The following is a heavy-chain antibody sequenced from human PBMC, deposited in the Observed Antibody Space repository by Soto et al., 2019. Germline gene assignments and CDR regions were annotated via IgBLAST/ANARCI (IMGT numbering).Heavy chain of an antibody. Sequence: SETLSLTCTFSGGSISSSSYYWGWIRQPPGKGLEWIGSIYYSGSTYYNPSLKSRVTISVDTSKNQFSLKLSSVTAADTAVYYCAKGGSGSYSNAFDIWGQGTMVTVSS. CDR3: AKGGSGSYSNAFDI. D-gene: IGHD3-10*01. J-gene: IGHJ3*02. V-gene: IGHV4-39*01. CDR2: IYYSGST. CDR1: GGSISSSSYY.